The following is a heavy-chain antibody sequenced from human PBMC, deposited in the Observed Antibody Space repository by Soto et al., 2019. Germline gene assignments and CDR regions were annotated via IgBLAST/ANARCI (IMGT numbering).Heavy chain of an antibody. V-gene: IGHV3-23*01. CDR3: AAPRDEYGSGVSWFTYGMDI. D-gene: IGHD3-10*01. CDR1: GFTFSDFA. CDR2: LDGAGGST. J-gene: IGHJ6*02. Sequence: GGSLRLSCLASGFTFSDFAMTWVRHVPGRGLEWVASLDGAGGSTYYAESVRGRFSISRDNYQNTLFLQMKRLTVDDTAIYYCAAPRDEYGSGVSWFTYGMDIWGQGTTVTAP.